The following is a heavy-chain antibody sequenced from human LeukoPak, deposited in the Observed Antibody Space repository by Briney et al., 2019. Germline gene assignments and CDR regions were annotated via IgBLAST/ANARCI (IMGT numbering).Heavy chain of an antibody. Sequence: PGGSLRLSCAASGFTFSSYAVSWVRQAPGKGLEWVSVIYSGGSTYYADSVKGRFTISRDNSKNTLYLQMNSLRAEDTAVYYCARGLHSYGYPNYFDYWGQGTLVTVSS. J-gene: IGHJ4*02. V-gene: IGHV3-66*01. D-gene: IGHD5-18*01. CDR1: GFTFSSYA. CDR3: ARGLHSYGYPNYFDY. CDR2: IYSGGST.